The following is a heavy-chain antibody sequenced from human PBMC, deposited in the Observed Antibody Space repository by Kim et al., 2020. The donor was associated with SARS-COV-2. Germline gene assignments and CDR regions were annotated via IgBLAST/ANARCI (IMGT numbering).Heavy chain of an antibody. CDR2: ISWNSGSI. D-gene: IGHD5-12*01. CDR1: GFTFDDYV. Sequence: GGSLRLSCAASGFTFDDYVMHWVRQAPGKGLEWVSGISWNSGSIGYADSVKGRFTISRDNAKNSLYLQMNSLRAEDTALYYCAKDGGYDLNFDYWGQGTL. J-gene: IGHJ4*02. CDR3: AKDGGYDLNFDY. V-gene: IGHV3-9*01.